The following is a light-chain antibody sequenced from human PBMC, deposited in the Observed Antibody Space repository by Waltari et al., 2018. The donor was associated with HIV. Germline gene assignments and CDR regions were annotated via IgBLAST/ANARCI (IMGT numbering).Light chain of an antibody. CDR1: RSDVGGFTS. CDR3: KSKTSSSTPCV. CDR2: DVS. V-gene: IGLV2-14*03. J-gene: IGLJ1*01. Sequence: QSALTPPASVSGSTGQSTTISCTGTRSDVGGFTSAARYHQPTGKAPKLTIYDVSNRPSGVPYRFSGSKSGNTASLTISGLQAEDEADYYCKSKTSSSTPCVFGTGTKVTVL.